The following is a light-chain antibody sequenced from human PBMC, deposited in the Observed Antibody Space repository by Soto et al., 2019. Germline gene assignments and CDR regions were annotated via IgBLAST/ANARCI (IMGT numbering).Light chain of an antibody. J-gene: IGKJ3*01. CDR2: GAS. V-gene: IGKV3-20*01. CDR3: QQYSSSPPEFT. CDR1: QSVGSSY. Sequence: EIVLTQSPGTLSVSPGERVTLSCRASQSVGSSYLAWYQQRPGQAPRLLIFGASYRATGIPDRFSGSGPGTDFTLTISRLEPEDFAVYYCQQYSSSPPEFTFGPGTKVDSK.